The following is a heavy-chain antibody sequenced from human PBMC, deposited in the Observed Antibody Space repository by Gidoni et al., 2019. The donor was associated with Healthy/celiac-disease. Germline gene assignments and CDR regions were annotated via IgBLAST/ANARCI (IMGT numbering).Heavy chain of an antibody. CDR2: ISYDGSNK. J-gene: IGHJ3*02. D-gene: IGHD2-2*01. V-gene: IGHV3-30*18. CDR3: AKEVTVSWYCSSTSCYPRDAFDI. CDR1: GFTFSSYG. Sequence: QVQLVESGGGVVQPGRSLRLSCAASGFTFSSYGMHWVRQAPGKGLEWVAVISYDGSNKYYADSVKGRFTISRDNSKNTMYLQMNSRRAEDTAVYYCAKEVTVSWYCSSTSCYPRDAFDIWGQGTMVTVSS.